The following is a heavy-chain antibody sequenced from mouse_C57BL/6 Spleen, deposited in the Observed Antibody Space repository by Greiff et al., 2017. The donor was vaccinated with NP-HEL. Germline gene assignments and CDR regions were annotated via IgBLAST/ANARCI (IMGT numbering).Heavy chain of an antibody. CDR1: GYAFSSSW. CDR2: IYPGDGDT. D-gene: IGHD2-1*01. CDR3: ERAYGNYDYAMDY. J-gene: IGHJ4*01. V-gene: IGHV1-82*01. Sequence: VQLQQSGPELVKPGASVKISCKASGYAFSSSWMNWVKQRPGKGLEWIGRIYPGDGDTNYNGKFKGKATLTADKSSSTAYMQLSSLTSEDSAVYVCERAYGNYDYAMDYWGQGTSVTVSS.